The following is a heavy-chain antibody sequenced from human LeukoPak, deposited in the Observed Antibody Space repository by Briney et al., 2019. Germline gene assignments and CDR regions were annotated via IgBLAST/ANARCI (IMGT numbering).Heavy chain of an antibody. V-gene: IGHV3-33*01. Sequence: QPGGSLRLSCAASGFTFSSYGMHWVRQAPGKGLEWVAVIWYDGSRKFYGDSVKGRFTVSRDTSEDTMYLQMSTLRVDDTAVYYCARDGGSGIDYWGQGTLVTVSS. CDR3: ARDGGSGIDY. CDR1: GFTFSSYG. D-gene: IGHD3-10*01. J-gene: IGHJ4*02. CDR2: IWYDGSRK.